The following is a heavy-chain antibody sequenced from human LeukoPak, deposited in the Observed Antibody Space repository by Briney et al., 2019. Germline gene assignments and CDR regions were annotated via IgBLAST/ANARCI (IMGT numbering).Heavy chain of an antibody. V-gene: IGHV3-23*01. CDR1: GFTFSNYA. D-gene: IGHD5-18*01. J-gene: IGHJ4*02. CDR3: ARGSGYNYGFPDY. CDR2: ISGSGGST. Sequence: PGGSLRLSCAASGFTFSNYAMSWVRQAPGKGLEWVSGISGSGGSTYYADSVKGRFTISRDNSKNTLYPQMNSLRAEDTAVYYCARGSGYNYGFPDYWGQGTLVTVSS.